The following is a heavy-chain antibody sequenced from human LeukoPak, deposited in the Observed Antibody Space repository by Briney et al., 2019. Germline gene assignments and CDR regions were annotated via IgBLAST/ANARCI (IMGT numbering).Heavy chain of an antibody. Sequence: ASXXVSCXAXXGXXSXYAIXXVRQAPGQGLEWMGGIIPIFGTANYAQKFQGRVTITTDESTSTAYMELSSLRSEDTAVYYCARNIASYYDSSGYLDYWGQGTLVTVSS. CDR2: IIPIFGTA. CDR1: XGXXSXYA. J-gene: IGHJ4*02. D-gene: IGHD3-22*01. CDR3: ARNIASYYDSSGYLDY. V-gene: IGHV1-69*05.